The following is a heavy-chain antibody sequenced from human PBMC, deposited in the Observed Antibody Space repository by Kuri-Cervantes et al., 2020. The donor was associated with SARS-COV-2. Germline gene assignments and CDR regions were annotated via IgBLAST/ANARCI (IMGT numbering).Heavy chain of an antibody. J-gene: IGHJ4*02. CDR2: IYYSGSV. CDR3: TTVTPTSVFDF. Sequence: GSLRLSCTVSGGSISSSYWSWIRQPPGKGLEWIGCIYYSGSVSYNPSLMSRVTISVDTSKNQFSLRLTSVTAADTAVYYCTTVTPTSVFDFWGQGTLVTVSS. V-gene: IGHV4-59*01. CDR1: GGSISSSY. D-gene: IGHD4-17*01.